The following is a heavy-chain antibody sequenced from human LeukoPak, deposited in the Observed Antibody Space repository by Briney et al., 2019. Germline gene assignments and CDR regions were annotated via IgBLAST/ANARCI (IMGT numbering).Heavy chain of an antibody. CDR3: AKEGLGSSWNPNYFDY. D-gene: IGHD6-13*01. CDR1: GFTLSAYA. V-gene: IGHV3-30*18. J-gene: IGHJ4*02. CDR2: ISYDGSNK. Sequence: PGRSLRLSCAASGFTLSAYAMHWVRQAPGKGLEGVAVISYDGSNKYYADFVKGRFTISRDSSKNTLYLQVNSLRAEDTAVYYCAKEGLGSSWNPNYFDYWGQGTLVTVSS.